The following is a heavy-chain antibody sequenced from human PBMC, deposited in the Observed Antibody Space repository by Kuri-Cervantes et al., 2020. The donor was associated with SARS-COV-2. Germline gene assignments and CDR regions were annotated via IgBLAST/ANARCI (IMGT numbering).Heavy chain of an antibody. CDR3: ARHPQQLVRGSNNWFDP. CDR2: IYYSGST. Sequence: GSLRLSCAVYGGSFSGYYWSWIRQPPGKGLEWIGSIYYSGSTYYNPSLKSRVTISVDTSKNQFSLKLSSVTAADTAVYYCARHPQQLVRGSNNWFDPWGQGTLVTVSS. D-gene: IGHD6-13*01. CDR1: GGSFSGYY. J-gene: IGHJ5*02. V-gene: IGHV4-34*01.